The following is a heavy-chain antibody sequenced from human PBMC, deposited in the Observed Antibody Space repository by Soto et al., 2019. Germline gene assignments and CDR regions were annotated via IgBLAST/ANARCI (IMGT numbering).Heavy chain of an antibody. V-gene: IGHV3-7*03. CDR3: AKVPATGTQSGIDY. CDR1: GFIFSDYW. CDR2: IMKDGGVK. D-gene: IGHD1-7*01. Sequence: LRLSCEASGFIFSDYWMGWVRQAPGKGLEWVASIMKDGGVKKYVDSVKGRFTISRDNSKNTMYLQMNSLRVEDTAVYYCAKVPATGTQSGIDYWGQGTLVTVSS. J-gene: IGHJ4*02.